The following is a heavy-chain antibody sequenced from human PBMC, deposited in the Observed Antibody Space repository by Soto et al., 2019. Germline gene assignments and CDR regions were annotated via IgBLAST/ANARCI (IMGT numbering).Heavy chain of an antibody. J-gene: IGHJ4*02. CDR3: ARDSPRSGGSCYLGFFDY. D-gene: IGHD2-15*01. V-gene: IGHV1-69*04. CDR1: GGTFSSYT. Sequence: SVKVSCKASGGTFSSYTMSWVRQAPGQGLEWMGRIIPILGIANYAQKFQGRVTITADKSTSTAYMELSSLRSEDTAVYYCARDSPRSGGSCYLGFFDYWGQGTLVTVSS. CDR2: IIPILGIA.